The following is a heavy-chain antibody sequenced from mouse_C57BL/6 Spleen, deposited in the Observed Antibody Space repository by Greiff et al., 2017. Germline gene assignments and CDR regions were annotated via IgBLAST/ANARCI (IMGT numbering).Heavy chain of an antibody. Sequence: QVQLQQPGTELVKPGASVKLSCKASGYTFTSYWMHWVKQRPGQGLEWIGNINPSNGGTNYNEKFKSKATLTVGKSSSTAYMQLSSLTSEDSAVYYCARGNLGYYGSSYGWFAYWGQGTLVTVSA. D-gene: IGHD1-1*01. CDR2: INPSNGGT. CDR1: GYTFTSYW. J-gene: IGHJ3*01. CDR3: ARGNLGYYGSSYGWFAY. V-gene: IGHV1-53*01.